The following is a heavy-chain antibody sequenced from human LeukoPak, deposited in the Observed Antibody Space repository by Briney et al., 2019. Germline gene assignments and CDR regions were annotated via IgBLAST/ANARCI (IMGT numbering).Heavy chain of an antibody. CDR3: ERGGNSYGTDY. CDR1: GGSISSYY. CDR2: IYYSGST. D-gene: IGHD5-18*01. V-gene: IGHV4-59*01. Sequence: SETLSLTCTVSGGSISSYYWSWIRQPPGKGLEWIGYIYYSGSTNYNPSLKSRVTISVDTSKNQFSLKLSSVTAADTAVYYCERGGNSYGTDYWGQGTLVTVSS. J-gene: IGHJ4*02.